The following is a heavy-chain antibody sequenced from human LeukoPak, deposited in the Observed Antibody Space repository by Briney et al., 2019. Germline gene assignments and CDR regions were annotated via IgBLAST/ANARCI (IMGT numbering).Heavy chain of an antibody. CDR1: GFTFSSYS. CDR2: ISSRSSYI. J-gene: IGHJ4*02. Sequence: PGGSLRLSCAASGFTFSSYSMNWVRQAPGKGLEWVSSISSRSSYIYYADSVKGRFTISRDNAKNSMYLQMNNLRAEDTAVYYCARDQAYCSLTSCYREDYFDNLGQGTLATVSS. CDR3: ARDQAYCSLTSCYREDYFDN. V-gene: IGHV3-21*01. D-gene: IGHD2-2*02.